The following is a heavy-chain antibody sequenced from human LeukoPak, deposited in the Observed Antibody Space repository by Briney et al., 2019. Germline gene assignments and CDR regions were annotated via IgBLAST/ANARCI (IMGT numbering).Heavy chain of an antibody. CDR3: ARNVTAGFFDY. J-gene: IGHJ4*02. D-gene: IGHD1-1*01. CDR2: IYYSWGM. V-gene: IGHV4-38-2*01. Sequence: NPSETLSLTCAVSGSSITSDYFWGWIRQPPGKGLEWFATIYYSWGMYFNPSLKSRVTISLDASKNQFSLKMTSLTAADTAIYYCARNVTAGFFDYWGQGILVTVSS. CDR1: GSSITSDYF.